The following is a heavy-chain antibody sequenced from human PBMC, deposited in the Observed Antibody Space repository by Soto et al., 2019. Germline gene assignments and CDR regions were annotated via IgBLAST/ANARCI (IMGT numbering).Heavy chain of an antibody. D-gene: IGHD3-10*01. V-gene: IGHV3-23*01. CDR3: ARPERSHSGGNGPDY. J-gene: IGHJ4*02. CDR2: VSSSGSNT. Sequence: EVPLLESGGGLVHPGESLRLSCVASGFTFSSFAMSWVLQAPGKGLEWVSIVSSSGSNTYYAESVKGRFTISRDNSKNTLYLQMNGLSAEDMAVYDCARPERSHSGGNGPDYWGKGTLVTVSS. CDR1: GFTFSSFA.